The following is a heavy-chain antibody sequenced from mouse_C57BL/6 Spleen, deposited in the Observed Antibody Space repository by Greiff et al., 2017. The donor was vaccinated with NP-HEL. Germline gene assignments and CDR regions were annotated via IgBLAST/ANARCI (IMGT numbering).Heavy chain of an antibody. CDR3: ASHSNPGAWFAY. CDR2: IYPGDGDT. D-gene: IGHD2-5*01. CDR1: GYAFSSYW. J-gene: IGHJ3*01. V-gene: IGHV1-80*01. Sequence: VQLQQPGAELVKPGASVKISCKASGYAFSSYWMNWVKQRPGKGLEWIGQIYPGDGDTNYNGKFKGKATLTADKSSSTAYMQLSSLTSEDSAVYFCASHSNPGAWFAYWGQGTLVTVSA.